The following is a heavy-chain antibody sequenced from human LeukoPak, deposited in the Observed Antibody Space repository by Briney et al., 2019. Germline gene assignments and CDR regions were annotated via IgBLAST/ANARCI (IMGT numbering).Heavy chain of an antibody. Sequence: GASVKVSCKASGGTFSSYAISWERQAPGQGLEWMGGIIPIFGTANYAQKFQGRVTITADESTSTAYMELSSLRSEDTAAYYCARVWGVAGPLTHWGQGTLVAVSS. D-gene: IGHD6-19*01. CDR3: ARVWGVAGPLTH. CDR1: GGTFSSYA. V-gene: IGHV1-69*13. CDR2: IIPIFGTA. J-gene: IGHJ4*02.